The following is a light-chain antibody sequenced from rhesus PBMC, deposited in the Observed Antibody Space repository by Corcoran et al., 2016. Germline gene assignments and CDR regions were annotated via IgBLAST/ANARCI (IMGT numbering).Light chain of an antibody. V-gene: IGKV1-33*01. CDR2: AAS. J-gene: IGKJ3*01. Sequence: DIQMTQSPSSLSASVGDKVTITCRASQGISNALARYQQKPGKAPKLLIYAASTLQSGVPSRLSGSGSGTDFTTPFSSLQPEDFAVYYCQHRNSYPTFGPWTKLNIE. CDR1: QGISNA. CDR3: QHRNSYPT.